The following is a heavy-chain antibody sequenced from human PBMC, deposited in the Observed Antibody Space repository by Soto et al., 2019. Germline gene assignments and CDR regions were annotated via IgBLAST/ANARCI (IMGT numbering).Heavy chain of an antibody. J-gene: IGHJ5*02. D-gene: IGHD2-2*01. Sequence: ASVKVSCKASGYTFSSYGISWGRQAPGQGLEWMGWISAYNGNTNYAQKLQGRVTMTTDTSTSTAYMELRSLRSDDTAVYYCARVVVTKDWFDPWGQGTLVTVSS. V-gene: IGHV1-18*01. CDR3: ARVVVTKDWFDP. CDR2: ISAYNGNT. CDR1: GYTFSSYG.